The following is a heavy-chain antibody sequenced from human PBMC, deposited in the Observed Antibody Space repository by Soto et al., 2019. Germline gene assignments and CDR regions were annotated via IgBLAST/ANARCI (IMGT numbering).Heavy chain of an antibody. Sequence: PSETLSLTCAVYGGSFSGYYWSWIRQPPGKGLEWIGEINHSGSTNYNPSLKSRVTISVDTSKNQFSLKLSSVTAADTAVYYCARQELMVYATRLKGSGPFFDYWGQGTLVTVSS. J-gene: IGHJ4*02. CDR1: GGSFSGYY. CDR3: ARQELMVYATRLKGSGPFFDY. CDR2: INHSGST. V-gene: IGHV4-34*01. D-gene: IGHD2-8*01.